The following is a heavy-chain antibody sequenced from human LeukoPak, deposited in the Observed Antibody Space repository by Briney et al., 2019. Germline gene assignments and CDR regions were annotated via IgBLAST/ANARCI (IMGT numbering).Heavy chain of an antibody. CDR2: IYYSGST. CDR1: GGSISSGGYY. CDR3: ARASNDYYYYYYMDV. V-gene: IGHV4-31*03. Sequence: SETLSLTCTVSGGSISSGGYYWSWIRQHPGKGLEWIGYIYYSGSTYYNPSLKSRVTISVDTSKNQFSLKLSSVTAADTAVYYCARASNDYYYYYYMDVWGKGTTVTVSS. D-gene: IGHD1-1*01. J-gene: IGHJ6*03.